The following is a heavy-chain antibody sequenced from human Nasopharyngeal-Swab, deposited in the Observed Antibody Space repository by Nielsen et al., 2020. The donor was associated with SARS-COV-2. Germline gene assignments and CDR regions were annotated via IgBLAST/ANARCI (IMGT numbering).Heavy chain of an antibody. CDR2: IYSGGST. J-gene: IGHJ6*02. CDR3: ARDGQSYGMDV. Sequence: WIRQPPGKGLEWVSVIYSGGSTYYADSVKGRFTISRDNSKNTLYLQMNGLRAEDTAVYYCARDGQSYGMDVWGQGTTVTVSS. V-gene: IGHV3-53*01.